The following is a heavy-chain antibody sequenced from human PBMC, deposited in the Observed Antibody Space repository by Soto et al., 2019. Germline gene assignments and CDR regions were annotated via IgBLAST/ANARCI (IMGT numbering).Heavy chain of an antibody. V-gene: IGHV1-69*13. CDR1: GGTFSSYA. CDR3: ATGRTTVVLDVQH. Sequence: SVKVSCKASGGTFSSYAISWVRQAPGQGLEWMGGIIPIFGTANYAQKFQGRVTITADESTSTAYMELSSLRSEDTAVYYCATGRTTVVLDVQHWGQGTLVTVSS. CDR2: IIPIFGTA. J-gene: IGHJ1*01. D-gene: IGHD4-17*01.